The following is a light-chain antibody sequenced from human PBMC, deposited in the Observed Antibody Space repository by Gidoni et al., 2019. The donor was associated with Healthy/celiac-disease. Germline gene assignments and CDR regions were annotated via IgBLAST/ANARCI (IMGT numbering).Light chain of an antibody. CDR2: KAS. V-gene: IGKV1-5*03. Sequence: DIQMIQSPSTLSASVGDRVTITCRASQSISSWLAWYQQKPGKAPKLLIYKASSLESGVPSMFSGSGSGTEFTLTISSLQPDDFATYYCQQYNSYSPPPPMYTFGQGTKLEIK. CDR3: QQYNSYSPPPPMYT. J-gene: IGKJ2*01. CDR1: QSISSW.